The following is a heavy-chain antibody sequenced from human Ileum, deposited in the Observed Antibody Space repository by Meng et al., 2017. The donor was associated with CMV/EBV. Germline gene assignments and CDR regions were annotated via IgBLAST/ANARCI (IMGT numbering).Heavy chain of an antibody. Sequence: QVQLPPSGPGLLKPSQTLLLTWAVSGDTVSRNSFVCNWIRQSPSRGLEWLGRTFYKSTYYNDYAVSVKSRIIINADTSNNQLSLQLNSVTPDDTAVYYCATDWDLNYWGQGILVTVSS. CDR2: TFYKSTYYN. CDR3: ATDWDLNY. J-gene: IGHJ4*02. V-gene: IGHV6-1*01. CDR1: GDTVSRNSFV. D-gene: IGHD3-9*01.